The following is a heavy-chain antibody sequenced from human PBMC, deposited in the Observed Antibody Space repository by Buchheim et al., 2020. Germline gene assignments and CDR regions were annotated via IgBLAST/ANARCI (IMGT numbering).Heavy chain of an antibody. V-gene: IGHV3-74*01. CDR3: ERDEGVTIWFGEPIMGGIDY. Sequence: EVQLLESGGGLVQPGGSLRLSCAASGFTFSSYWMHWVRQAPGKGLVWVSRINSDGSSTSYADSVKGRFTISRDNAKNTLYLHMTSLKAEDTAVYYCERDEGVTIWFGEPIMGGIDYWGQGT. J-gene: IGHJ4*02. CDR2: INSDGSST. CDR1: GFTFSSYW. D-gene: IGHD3-10*01.